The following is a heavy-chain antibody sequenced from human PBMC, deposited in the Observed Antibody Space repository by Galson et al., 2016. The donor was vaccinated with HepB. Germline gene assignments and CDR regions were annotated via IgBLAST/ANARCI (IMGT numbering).Heavy chain of an antibody. Sequence: SVKVSCKASGYSFRTYAIHWVRQAPGQSLEWMGWINAGDANTRSSEKFQGRLTLTRDTSASTVYMELSGLRSEDTAVYYCARGVLTGVDYFDSWGQGTLVTASS. CDR1: GYSFRTYA. CDR2: INAGDANT. J-gene: IGHJ4*02. CDR3: ARGVLTGVDYFDS. V-gene: IGHV1-3*01. D-gene: IGHD3-9*01.